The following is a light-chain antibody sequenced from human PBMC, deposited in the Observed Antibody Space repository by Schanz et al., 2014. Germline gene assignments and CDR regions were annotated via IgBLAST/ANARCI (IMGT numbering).Light chain of an antibody. CDR1: QSVSSIY. CDR3: QQYDSPPLT. V-gene: IGKV3-20*01. CDR2: SAS. J-gene: IGKJ4*01. Sequence: EIVLTQSPGTLSLSPGERATLSCRASQSVSSIYLAWYQQKPGQAPRLLIYSASTRATGIPDRFSGSGSDSDFSLTISSLEPEDFEIYYCQQYDSPPLTFGGGTKVEIK.